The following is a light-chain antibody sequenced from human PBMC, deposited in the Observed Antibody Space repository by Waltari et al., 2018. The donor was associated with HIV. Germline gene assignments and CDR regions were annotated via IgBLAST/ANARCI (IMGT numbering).Light chain of an antibody. CDR2: DVS. Sequence: QSALTQPRSVSGSPGQSVTISCTGTSRDVAGYHSVSWYQQHPGKAPQLMIYDVSKRPSGVPARFSASKSGNTASLTISGLQAEDEADYYCCSYGGSYTWVFGGGTKLTVL. CDR3: CSYGGSYTWV. J-gene: IGLJ3*02. CDR1: SRDVAGYHS. V-gene: IGLV2-11*01.